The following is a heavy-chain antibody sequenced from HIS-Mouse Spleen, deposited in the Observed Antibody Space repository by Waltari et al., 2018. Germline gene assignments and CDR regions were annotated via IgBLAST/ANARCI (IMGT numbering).Heavy chain of an antibody. CDR2: ISYDGSNK. Sequence: QVQLVESGGGVVQPGRSLRLSCAASGFTFSSYGMHWVRQAPGKELEWVAVISYDGSNKYSADSVKGRFTISRDNSKNTLYLQMNSLRAEDTAVYYCAKDKHHAFDYWGQGTLVTVSS. CDR1: GFTFSSYG. CDR3: AKDKHHAFDY. J-gene: IGHJ4*02. V-gene: IGHV3-30*18.